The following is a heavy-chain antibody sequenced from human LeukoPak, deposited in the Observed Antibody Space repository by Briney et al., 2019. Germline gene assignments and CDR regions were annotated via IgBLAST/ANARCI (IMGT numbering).Heavy chain of an antibody. D-gene: IGHD6-13*01. V-gene: IGHV3-23*01. CDR2: ISGSGGST. CDR1: GFTVSSNY. CDR3: AHVGAPGIAAAGKAFDY. J-gene: IGHJ4*02. Sequence: GGSLRLSRAASGFTVSSNYMSRVRQAPGKGLEWVSAISGSGGSTYYADSVKGRFTISRDNSKNTLYLQMNSLRAEDTAVYYCAHVGAPGIAAAGKAFDYWGQGTLVTVSS.